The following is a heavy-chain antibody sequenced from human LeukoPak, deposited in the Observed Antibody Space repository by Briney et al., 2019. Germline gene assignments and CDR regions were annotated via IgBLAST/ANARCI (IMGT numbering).Heavy chain of an antibody. CDR2: ISGSGSST. CDR3: APLFPDY. CDR1: GFTFSSSA. V-gene: IGHV3-23*01. J-gene: IGHJ4*02. Sequence: HPGGSLRLSCTASGFTFSSSAMSWVRQAPGKGLEWVSAISGSGSSTYYADSVKGRFTISRGNSKSTLYLQMNSLRAEDTAVYYCAPLFPDYWGQGTLVTVSS. D-gene: IGHD3-10*02.